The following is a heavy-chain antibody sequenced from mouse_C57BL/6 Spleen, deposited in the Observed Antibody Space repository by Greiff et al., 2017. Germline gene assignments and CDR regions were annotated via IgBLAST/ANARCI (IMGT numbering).Heavy chain of an antibody. CDR3: AGGSSSWFAY. J-gene: IGHJ3*01. D-gene: IGHD1-1*01. V-gene: IGHV5-9*01. CDR1: GFTFSSYT. Sequence: DVKLVESGGGLVKPGGSLKLSCAASGFTFSSYTMSWVRQTPEKRLEWVATICGGGGNTYYPDSVKGRFTISRDNAKNTLYLQMSGLGSEDTALYYCAGGSSSWFAYWGQGTLVTVSA. CDR2: ICGGGGNT.